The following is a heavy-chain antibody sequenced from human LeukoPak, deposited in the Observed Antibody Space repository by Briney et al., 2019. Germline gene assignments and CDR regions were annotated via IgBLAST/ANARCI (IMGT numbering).Heavy chain of an antibody. J-gene: IGHJ4*02. CDR3: AKGGKMATIGSYAFDY. Sequence: GGSLRLSCAASGFTFSSYAMSWFRQAPGKGLEWVSAISGSGGSTYYADSVKGRFTISRDNSKNTLYLQMNSLRAEDTAVYYCAKGGKMATIGSYAFDYWGQGTLVTVSS. D-gene: IGHD5-24*01. V-gene: IGHV3-23*01. CDR2: ISGSGGST. CDR1: GFTFSSYA.